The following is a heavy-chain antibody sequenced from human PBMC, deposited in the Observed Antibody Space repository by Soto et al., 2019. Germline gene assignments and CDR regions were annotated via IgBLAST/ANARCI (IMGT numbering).Heavy chain of an antibody. CDR3: ARARITMVREVIKYNMDV. J-gene: IGHJ6*02. CDR1: GGSISTYY. V-gene: IGHV4-59*01. CDR2: IYNSGST. D-gene: IGHD3-10*01. Sequence: LTCTVSGGSISTYYWSWIRRPPGKGLEWIGYIYNSGSTHSNPSLQSRVTISVDTSKNQFSLKLSSVTAADTAIYYCARARITMVREVIKYNMDVWGQGTTVTVSS.